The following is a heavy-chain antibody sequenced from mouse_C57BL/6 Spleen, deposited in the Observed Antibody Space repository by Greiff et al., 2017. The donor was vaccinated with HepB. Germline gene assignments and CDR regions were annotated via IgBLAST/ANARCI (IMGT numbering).Heavy chain of an antibody. CDR1: GYTFTDYY. V-gene: IGHV1-76*01. CDR3: AREGYSRAWFAY. CDR2: IYPGSGNT. J-gene: IGHJ3*01. D-gene: IGHD2-12*01. Sequence: QVQLKESGAELVRPGASVKLSCKASGYTFTDYYINWVKQRPGQGLEWIARIYPGSGNTYYNEKFKGKATLTAEKSSSTAYMQLSSLTSEDSAVYFCAREGYSRAWFAYWGQGTLVTVSA.